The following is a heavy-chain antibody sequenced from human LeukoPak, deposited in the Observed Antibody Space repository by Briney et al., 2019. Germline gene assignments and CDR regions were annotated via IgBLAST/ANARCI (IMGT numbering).Heavy chain of an antibody. J-gene: IGHJ6*03. CDR2: IYGSGIT. CDR3: ARLKFYDSTGYSPGYYMDV. D-gene: IGHD3-22*01. V-gene: IGHV4-4*07. Sequence: SETLSLTCTISGGSIISNYWSWIRQSAGTGLEWIGRIYGSGITDYNPSLKSRVTMSLDTSRKQFSLRLTSVTAADTAVYYCARLKFYDSTGYSPGYYMDVWGKGTTVSVFS. CDR1: GGSIISNY.